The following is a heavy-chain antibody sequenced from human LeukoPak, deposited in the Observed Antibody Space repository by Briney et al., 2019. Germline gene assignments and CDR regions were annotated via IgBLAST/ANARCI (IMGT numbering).Heavy chain of an antibody. CDR3: ARDRSYDFWSGYYPFDY. CDR1: GYTFTSYG. D-gene: IGHD3-3*01. V-gene: IGHV1-18*01. CDR2: ISAYNGNT. J-gene: IGHJ4*02. Sequence: ASVKVSCKVSGYTFTSYGISWVRQAPGQGLEWMGWISAYNGNTNYAQKLQGRVTMTTDTSTSTAYMELRSLRSDDTAVYYCARDRSYDFWSGYYPFDYWGQGTLVTVSS.